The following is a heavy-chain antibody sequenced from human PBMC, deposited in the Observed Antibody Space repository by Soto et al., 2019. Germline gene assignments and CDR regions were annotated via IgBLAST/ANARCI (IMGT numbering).Heavy chain of an antibody. J-gene: IGHJ4*02. Sequence: GGSLRLSCAASGFTFSSYAMHWVRQAPGKGLEWVSGISGGGGSTYYADSVKGRFTTSRDDSKNTLYLQMNSRRAEDTAVYYRAKDMGICLYYFDYWGQGALVTVAS. CDR2: ISGGGGST. CDR3: AKDMGICLYYFDY. V-gene: IGHV3-23*01. D-gene: IGHD3-16*01. CDR1: GFTFSSYA.